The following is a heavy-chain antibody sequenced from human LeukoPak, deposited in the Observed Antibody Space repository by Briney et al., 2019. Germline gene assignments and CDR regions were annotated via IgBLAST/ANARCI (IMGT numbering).Heavy chain of an antibody. Sequence: PSETLSLTCTVSGGSISSSRYYWGWIRQPPGKGLEWIGYIYYSGSTNYNPSLKSRVTISVDTSKNQFSLKLSSVTAADTAVYYCARDNSVYSVAGIGYYFDYWGQGTLVTVSS. J-gene: IGHJ4*02. CDR2: IYYSGST. CDR1: GGSISSSRYY. D-gene: IGHD6-19*01. V-gene: IGHV4-61*01. CDR3: ARDNSVYSVAGIGYYFDY.